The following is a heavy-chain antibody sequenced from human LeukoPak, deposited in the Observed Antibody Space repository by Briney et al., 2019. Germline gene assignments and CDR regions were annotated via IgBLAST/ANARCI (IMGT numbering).Heavy chain of an antibody. CDR1: GGSISSYY. D-gene: IGHD3-3*01. J-gene: IGHJ4*02. Sequence: SETLSLTCTVSGGSISSYYWSWIRQPPGKGLEWTGYIYYSGSTNYNPSLKSRVTISVDTSKNQFSLKLSSVTAADTAVYYCASGDFWSGYSYDYWGQGTLVTVSS. CDR3: ASGDFWSGYSYDY. V-gene: IGHV4-59*01. CDR2: IYYSGST.